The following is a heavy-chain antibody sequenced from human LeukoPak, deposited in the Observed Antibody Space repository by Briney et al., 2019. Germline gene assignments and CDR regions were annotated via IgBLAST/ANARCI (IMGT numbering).Heavy chain of an antibody. D-gene: IGHD6-13*01. J-gene: IGHJ4*02. CDR3: ARGPPSWSGPIDY. CDR1: GFTFSSYA. V-gene: IGHV3-23*01. CDR2: ISGSGGST. Sequence: PGGSLRLSCAASGFTFSSYAMSWVRQAPGKGLEWVSAISGSGGSTYYADSVKGRFTISRDNAKNSLYLQMNSLRAEDTAVYYCARGPPSWSGPIDYWGQGTLVTVSS.